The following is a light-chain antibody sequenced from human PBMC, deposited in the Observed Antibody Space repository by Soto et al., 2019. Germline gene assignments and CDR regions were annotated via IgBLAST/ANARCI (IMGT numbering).Light chain of an antibody. CDR1: SSDVGRYNL. CDR3: CSYAGSSTYV. J-gene: IGLJ1*01. Sequence: QSALTQPASVSGSPGQSITISCTGTSSDVGRYNLVSWYQQHPGKAPKLMIYEGTKRPSGVSNRFSGSKSSNTASLTISGLQAEDEADYSCCSYAGSSTYVFGTGTKVTVL. V-gene: IGLV2-23*01. CDR2: EGT.